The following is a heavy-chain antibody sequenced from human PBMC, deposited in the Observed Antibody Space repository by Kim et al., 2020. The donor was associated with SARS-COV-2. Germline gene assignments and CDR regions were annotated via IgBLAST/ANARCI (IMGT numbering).Heavy chain of an antibody. Sequence: SETLSLTCTVSGGSISSSSYYWAWIRQPPGKGLEWIGSIYYSGSTYYSPSLKSRVTISVDTSKNQFSLRLSSVTAADTAVFYCARQPESSGDYTPWNIDYWGQGTLVTVSS. V-gene: IGHV4-39*01. CDR3: ARQPESSGDYTPWNIDY. CDR2: IYYSGST. J-gene: IGHJ4*02. D-gene: IGHD4-17*01. CDR1: GGSISSSSYY.